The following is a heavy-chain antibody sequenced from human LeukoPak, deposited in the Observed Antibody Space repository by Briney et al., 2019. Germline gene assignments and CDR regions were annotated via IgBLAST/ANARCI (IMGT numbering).Heavy chain of an antibody. CDR3: ARVIGSYGDSAY. Sequence: GGSLRLTCAASGFTFSSYSMNWVRQAPGKGLEWLSYISSTSSAIYYADSLKGRFTISRDNAKNSLYLQMDSLRAEDTAVYYCARVIGSYGDSAYWGQGTLVTVSS. CDR2: ISSTSSAI. CDR1: GFTFSSYS. J-gene: IGHJ4*02. V-gene: IGHV3-48*04. D-gene: IGHD3-16*01.